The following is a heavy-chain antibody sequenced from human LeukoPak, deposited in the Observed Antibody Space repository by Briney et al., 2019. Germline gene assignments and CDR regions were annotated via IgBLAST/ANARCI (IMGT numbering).Heavy chain of an antibody. CDR3: AAGTLGY. Sequence: PGGSLRLSCAASGFTFSNAWMSWVRQAPGKGLEWVAVISDDGTMKYYIDSVKGRFTISRDNSKNTLYLQMNSLRAEDTAVYYCAAGTLGYWGQGTLVTVSS. V-gene: IGHV3-30*03. CDR2: ISDDGTMK. D-gene: IGHD1-14*01. CDR1: GFTFSNAW. J-gene: IGHJ4*02.